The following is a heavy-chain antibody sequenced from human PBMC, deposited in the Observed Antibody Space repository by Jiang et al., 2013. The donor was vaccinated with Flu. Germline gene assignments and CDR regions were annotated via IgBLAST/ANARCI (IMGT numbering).Heavy chain of an antibody. J-gene: IGHJ6*02. Sequence: GLVKPSETLSLTCTVSGGSISTYYWGWFRQPPGTALEWIGYTYYSGSSNSNPSLKSRVTISVETSKNQFSLRLSSVTAADTAVYHCAKFRDGYYHYYGMDVWGPGTTVTVSS. V-gene: IGHV4-59*13. CDR1: GGSISTYY. D-gene: IGHD3-10*01. CDR2: TYYSGSS. CDR3: AKFRDGYYHYYGMDV.